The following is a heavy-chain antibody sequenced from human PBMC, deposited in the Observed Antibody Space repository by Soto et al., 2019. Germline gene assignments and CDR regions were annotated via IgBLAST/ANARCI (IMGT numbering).Heavy chain of an antibody. CDR3: ARDYYYGSGSYSPYNWFDP. CDR1: GYTFTSYG. V-gene: IGHV1-18*04. D-gene: IGHD3-10*01. CDR2: ISAYNGNT. J-gene: IGHJ5*02. Sequence: QVQLVQSGAEVKKPGASVKVSCKASGYTFTSYGISWVRQAPGQGLEWMGWISAYNGNTNYAQKLQGRVTMTTDTSPSTAYMELRSLRSDDTAVYYCARDYYYGSGSYSPYNWFDPWGQGTLVTVSS.